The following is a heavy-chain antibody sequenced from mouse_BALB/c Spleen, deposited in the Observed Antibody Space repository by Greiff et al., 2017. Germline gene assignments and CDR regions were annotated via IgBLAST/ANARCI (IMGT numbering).Heavy chain of an antibody. D-gene: IGHD2-1*01. CDR1: GFTFSNYW. CDR2: IRLKSNNYAT. J-gene: IGHJ4*01. V-gene: IGHV6-6*02. Sequence: EVKLLESGGGLVQPGGSMKLSCVASGFTFSNYWMNWVRQSPEKGLEWVAEIRLKSNNYATHYAESVKGRFTISRDDSKSSVYLQMNNLRAEDTGIYYCTRNGNPHYYAMDYWGQGTSVTVSS. CDR3: TRNGNPHYYAMDY.